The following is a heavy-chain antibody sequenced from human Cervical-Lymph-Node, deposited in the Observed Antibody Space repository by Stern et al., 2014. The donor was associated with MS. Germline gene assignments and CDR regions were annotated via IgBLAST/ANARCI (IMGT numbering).Heavy chain of an antibody. CDR2: IMPLFGTA. D-gene: IGHD6-13*01. V-gene: IGHV1-69*01. CDR3: TRHQAGIAAN. CDR1: GGSLSTLD. Sequence: QVQLGQSGDEVKRPESSVKVSCKASGGSLSTLDISWVRQAPGQGLEWVGEIMPLFGTANYAQKFKGRVTITADESTSTVYMELSSLKSEDTAIYFCTRHQAGIAANWGQGTLVTVTS. J-gene: IGHJ4*02.